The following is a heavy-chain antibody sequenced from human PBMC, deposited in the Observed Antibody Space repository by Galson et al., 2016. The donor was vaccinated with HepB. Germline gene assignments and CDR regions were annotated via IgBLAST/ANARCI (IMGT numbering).Heavy chain of an antibody. J-gene: IGHJ4*02. CDR3: AKGDGRRFYDFLLLSL. Sequence: SLRLSCAASGFTFSDYAMHWVRQTPGKGLEWLAVISHDGNYKYYVDSVKGRFTISRDSSKNTLFLQMKSVRLEDTAVYYCAKGDGRRFYDFLLLSLWGQGALVTVS. V-gene: IGHV3-30*04. D-gene: IGHD3-9*01. CDR1: GFTFSDYA. CDR2: ISHDGNYK.